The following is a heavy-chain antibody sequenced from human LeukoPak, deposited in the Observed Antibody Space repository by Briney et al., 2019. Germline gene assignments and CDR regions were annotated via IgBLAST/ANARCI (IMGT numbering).Heavy chain of an antibody. Sequence: SETLSLTCTVSGGSISSSTYYWGWIRQPPGKGLELIGSKYYSGNSYYNPSLKSRVSISVDTSKSQFSLKLSSVTAADTAVYYCARLYYYYGLDVWGQGTTVTVSS. V-gene: IGHV4-39*01. CDR1: GGSISSSTYY. J-gene: IGHJ6*02. CDR3: ARLYYYYGLDV. CDR2: KYYSGNS.